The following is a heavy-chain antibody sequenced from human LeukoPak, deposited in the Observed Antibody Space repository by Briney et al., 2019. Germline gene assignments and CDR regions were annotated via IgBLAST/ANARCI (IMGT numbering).Heavy chain of an antibody. J-gene: IGHJ6*02. CDR3: ARANFEAVAGTYRYYGMDV. CDR2: MNPNSGNT. D-gene: IGHD6-19*01. CDR1: GYTFTSYD. V-gene: IGHV1-8*01. Sequence: GASVKVSCKASGYTFTSYDINWVRQATGQGLEWMGWMNPNSGNTGYAQKFQGRVTMTRDTSTSTVYMDLSSLRFEDTAVYYCARANFEAVAGTYRYYGMDVWGQGTTVTVSS.